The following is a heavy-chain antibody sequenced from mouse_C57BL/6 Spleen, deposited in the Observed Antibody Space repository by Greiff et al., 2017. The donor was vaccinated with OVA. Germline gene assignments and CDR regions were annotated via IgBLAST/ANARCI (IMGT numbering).Heavy chain of an antibody. Sequence: QVQLKESGPGLVQPSQSLSITCTVSGFSLTSYGVHWVRQPPGKGLEWLGVIWSGGSTDYNAAFISRLSISKDNSKSEVLFKMSSLQADDTAIYYCAKTLYYGSSPWYFDVWGTGTAVTVSS. CDR3: AKTLYYGSSPWYFDV. D-gene: IGHD1-1*01. CDR2: IWSGGST. J-gene: IGHJ1*03. V-gene: IGHV2-4*01. CDR1: GFSLTSYG.